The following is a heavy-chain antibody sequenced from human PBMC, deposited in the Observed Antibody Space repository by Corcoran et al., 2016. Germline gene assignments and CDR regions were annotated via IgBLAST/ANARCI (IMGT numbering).Heavy chain of an antibody. CDR2: IYYSGST. Sequence: QVQLQESGPGLVKPSETLSLTCTVSGGSISSYYWSWIRQPPGKGLEWIGYIYYSGSTNYNPSLKSRVTISVDTSKNQFSLKLSSVTAADTAVYYCAGERGGTTGTLVDYWGQGTLVTVSS. J-gene: IGHJ4*02. D-gene: IGHD1-1*01. V-gene: IGHV4-59*01. CDR3: AGERGGTTGTLVDY. CDR1: GGSISSYY.